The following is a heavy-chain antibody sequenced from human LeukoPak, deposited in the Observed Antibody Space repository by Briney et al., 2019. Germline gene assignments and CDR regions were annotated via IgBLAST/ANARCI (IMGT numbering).Heavy chain of an antibody. CDR3: AREMFPNGFDP. J-gene: IGHJ5*02. V-gene: IGHV3-66*02. CDR1: GFTVSSNY. Sequence: GGSLRLSCAASGFTVSSNYMSWVRQASGKGLEWVSVIYSGGSTYYADSVKGRFTISRYNSKNTLYLQMNNLRAEDTDVYYCAREMFPNGFDPWGQGTLVTVSS. CDR2: IYSGGST. D-gene: IGHD3-10*02.